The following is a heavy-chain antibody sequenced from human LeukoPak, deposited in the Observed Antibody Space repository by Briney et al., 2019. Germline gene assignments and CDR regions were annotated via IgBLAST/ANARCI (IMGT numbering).Heavy chain of an antibody. CDR1: GGSISSYY. V-gene: IGHV4-59*12. J-gene: IGHJ3*02. CDR2: IYYSGST. D-gene: IGHD5-24*01. Sequence: PSETLSLTCTVSGGSISSYYWSWIRQPPGKGLEWIGYIYYSGSTNYNPSLKSRVTISVDTSKNQFSLKLSSVTAADTAVYYCARDVRWENALDIWGQGTVVTVSS. CDR3: ARDVRWENALDI.